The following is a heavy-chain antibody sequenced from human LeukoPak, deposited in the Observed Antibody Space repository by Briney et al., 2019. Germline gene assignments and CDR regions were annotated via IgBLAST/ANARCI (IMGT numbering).Heavy chain of an antibody. D-gene: IGHD2-21*02. J-gene: IGHJ4*02. CDR1: GGSFSGYY. Sequence: PSETLSLSCAFYGGSFSGYYWSSIRQPPGKGLEWIGEINHSGSTNYNPSLKSRVTISVDTSKNQFSLKLSSVTAADTAVYYCARQGTHIMVVTVAYYFDYWGQGTLVTVSS. CDR2: INHSGST. CDR3: ARQGTHIMVVTVAYYFDY. V-gene: IGHV4-34*01.